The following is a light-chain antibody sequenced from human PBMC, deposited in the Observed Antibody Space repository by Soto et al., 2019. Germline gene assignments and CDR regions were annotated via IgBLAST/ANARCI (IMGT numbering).Light chain of an antibody. Sequence: DIQMTQSPSSLSASVGDRVTITCRASQGISNYLAWYQQKPGKVPKLLIYAASTLQSGVPSRFSGSGSGTDFTFTISSLQPEDAATYYCQKYNGAPWTFGQGTKVEIK. J-gene: IGKJ1*01. V-gene: IGKV1-27*01. CDR2: AAS. CDR3: QKYNGAPWT. CDR1: QGISNY.